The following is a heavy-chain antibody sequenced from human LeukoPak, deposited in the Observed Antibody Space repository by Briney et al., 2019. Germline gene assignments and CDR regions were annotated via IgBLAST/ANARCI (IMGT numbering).Heavy chain of an antibody. D-gene: IGHD3-22*01. V-gene: IGHV3-21*01. CDR3: ARTYDSSGYPTLNWFDP. CDR2: ISTSSSYI. J-gene: IGHJ5*02. Sequence: GGSLRLSCAASGFTFNRYNMNWVRRAPGKGLEWVSSISTSSSYIYYADSVRGRFTISRDNAKNSLYLQMNSLRVDDTAVYYCARTYDSSGYPTLNWFDPWGQGTLVTVSS. CDR1: GFTFNRYN.